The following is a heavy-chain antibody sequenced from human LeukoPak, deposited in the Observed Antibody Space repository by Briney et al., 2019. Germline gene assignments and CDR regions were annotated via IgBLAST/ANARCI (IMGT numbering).Heavy chain of an antibody. J-gene: IGHJ4*02. Sequence: LSGGSLRLSCAASGFTFSDYTMSWVCQAPGKGLEWVAFIRSDGYHTYYADSVKGRFTITRDNSKNTLYLQMNSLRLEDMALYYCAKPSGSGVDYWGRGTRVTVSS. CDR1: GFTFSDYT. CDR3: AKPSGSGVDY. V-gene: IGHV3-30*02. D-gene: IGHD1-26*01. CDR2: IRSDGYHT.